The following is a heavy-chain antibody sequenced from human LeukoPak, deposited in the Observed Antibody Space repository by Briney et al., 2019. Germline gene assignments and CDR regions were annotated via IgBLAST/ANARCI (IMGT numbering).Heavy chain of an antibody. V-gene: IGHV1-69*05. J-gene: IGHJ4*02. CDR3: ARDGWIRYYGSGSYSGYYFDY. Sequence: GASVKVSCKASGGTFSSYAISWVRQAPGQGLEWMGRIIPIFGTANYAQKFQGRVTITTDESTSTAYMELSSLRSEDTAVYYCARDGWIRYYGSGSYSGYYFDYWGQGTLVTVSS. CDR1: GGTFSSYA. D-gene: IGHD3-10*01. CDR2: IIPIFGTA.